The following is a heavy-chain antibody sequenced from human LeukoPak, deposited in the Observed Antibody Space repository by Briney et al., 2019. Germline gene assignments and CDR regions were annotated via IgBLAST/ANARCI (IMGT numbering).Heavy chain of an antibody. CDR3: AREVTWCSSTSCYSGAGFDY. J-gene: IGHJ4*02. CDR2: IIPIFGTA. D-gene: IGHD2-2*01. Sequence: GASVKVSCKASGGTFSSYAISWVRQAPGQGLEWMGGIIPIFGTANYAQKFQGRVTITADEPTSTAYMELSSLRSEDTAVYYCAREVTWCSSTSCYSGAGFDYWGQGTLVTVSS. CDR1: GGTFSSYA. V-gene: IGHV1-69*13.